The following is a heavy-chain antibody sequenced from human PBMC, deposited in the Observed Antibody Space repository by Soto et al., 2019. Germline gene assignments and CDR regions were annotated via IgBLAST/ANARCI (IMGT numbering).Heavy chain of an antibody. V-gene: IGHV2-5*02. J-gene: IGHJ4*02. Sequence: QITLKEPGPPLVKPTQTLTLTCTFSGFSLSTSGVGVGWIRQPPGKALEWLALIYWDDDKRYSPSLKSRLTITKDTSKIQVVLKMTNMDPVYTATYYCAHRRGYSSSWYAHYFDYWVQGTLVTVSS. CDR3: AHRRGYSSSWYAHYFDY. D-gene: IGHD6-13*01. CDR2: IYWDDDK. CDR1: GFSLSTSGVG.